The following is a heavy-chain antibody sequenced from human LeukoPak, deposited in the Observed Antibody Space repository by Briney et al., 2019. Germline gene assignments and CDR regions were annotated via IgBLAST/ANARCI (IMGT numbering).Heavy chain of an antibody. Sequence: ASVKVSCKASGYTFTGYYMHWVRQAPGQGLEWMGWINPNSGGTNYAQKFQGRVTMTRDTSISTAYMELSRLRSDDTAVYYCARDLDYDILTGTYYYYYYYMDVWGKGTTVTVSS. D-gene: IGHD3-9*01. CDR2: INPNSGGT. CDR1: GYTFTGYY. CDR3: ARDLDYDILTGTYYYYYYYMDV. J-gene: IGHJ6*03. V-gene: IGHV1-2*02.